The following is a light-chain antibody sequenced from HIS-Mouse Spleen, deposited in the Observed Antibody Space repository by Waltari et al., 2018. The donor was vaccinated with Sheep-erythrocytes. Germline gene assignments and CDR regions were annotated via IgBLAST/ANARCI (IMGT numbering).Light chain of an antibody. CDR1: SSHLGSNH. Sequence: QSVLTSPPSASGTPGQRVTISCSGSSSHLGSNHVYWYQQLPGTAHKLIIYRNNERPSWVPDRFYGSTSGTSASLAISGLRSEDEADYDCAAWDDCLSGPVFGGGTQLPAL. V-gene: IGLV1-47*01. CDR2: RNN. CDR3: AAWDDCLSGPV. J-gene: IGLJ7*02.